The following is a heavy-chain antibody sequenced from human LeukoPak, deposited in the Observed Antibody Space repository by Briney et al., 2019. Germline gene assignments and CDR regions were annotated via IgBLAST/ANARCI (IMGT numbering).Heavy chain of an antibody. CDR3: ATGATIPAGFDF. CDR1: GFTFSSYS. CDR2: ISSSSSYI. Sequence: GGSLRLSCAASGFTFSSYSMNWVRQAPGKGLEWVSSISSSSSYIYYADSVKGRFTISRDNAKNSLYLQMNSLRPEDTAVYYCATGATIPAGFDFWGQGTLVTVSS. D-gene: IGHD5-24*01. J-gene: IGHJ4*02. V-gene: IGHV3-21*04.